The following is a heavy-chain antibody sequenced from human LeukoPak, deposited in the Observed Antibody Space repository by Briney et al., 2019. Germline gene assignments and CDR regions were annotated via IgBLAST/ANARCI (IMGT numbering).Heavy chain of an antibody. D-gene: IGHD3-3*01. CDR2: ISSSSSYI. CDR1: GFTFSSYS. CDR3: ARDVGDYYDFWSGYSMYYFDY. J-gene: IGHJ4*02. Sequence: RGSLRLSCAASGFTFSSYSMNWVRQAPGKGLEWVSSISSSSSYIYYADSVKGRFTISRDNAKNSLYLQMNSLRAEDTAVYYCARDVGDYYDFWSGYSMYYFDYWGQGTLVTVSS. V-gene: IGHV3-21*01.